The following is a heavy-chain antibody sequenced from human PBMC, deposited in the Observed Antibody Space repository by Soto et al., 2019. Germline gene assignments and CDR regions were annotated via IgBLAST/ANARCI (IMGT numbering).Heavy chain of an antibody. CDR1: GYSFTSYW. CDR3: ARRPSYGYHYYYGMDV. Sequence: GESLKISCKGYGYSFTSYWIGWVRQMPGKGLEWMGIIYPGDSDARYSPSFQGQVTISADKSISTAYLQWSSLKASDTAMYYCARRPSYGYHYYYGMDVWGQGTTVTVSS. J-gene: IGHJ6*02. V-gene: IGHV5-51*01. CDR2: IYPGDSDA. D-gene: IGHD5-18*01.